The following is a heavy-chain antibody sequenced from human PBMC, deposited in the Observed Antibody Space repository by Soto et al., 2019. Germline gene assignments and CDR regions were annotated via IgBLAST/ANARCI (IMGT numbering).Heavy chain of an antibody. CDR3: ATESQSSGNYFES. J-gene: IGHJ4*02. D-gene: IGHD3-22*01. CDR2: VIPVFESS. Sequence: VQLVQSGPEVKQSGSSARVSCSSSGGTLNDNAVSWVRQAPGHGLEWMGRVIPVFESSEYAPKYQGRIRVTGDKLTNTVYLDLRSLTSEDTAIYYCATESQSSGNYFESWGQGTLVSVSS. V-gene: IGHV1-69*08. CDR1: GGTLNDNA.